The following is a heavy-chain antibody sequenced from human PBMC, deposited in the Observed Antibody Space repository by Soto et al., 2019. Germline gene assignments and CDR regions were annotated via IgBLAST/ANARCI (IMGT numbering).Heavy chain of an antibody. CDR1: GVSVRRDGYY. V-gene: IGHV4-61*08. J-gene: IGHJ4*02. CDR3: AYWYTSRWSNFAY. D-gene: IGHD6-13*01. CDR2: IHYSGST. Sequence: PSETLSLTCTVSGVSVRRDGYYWTWIRQPPGKGLEWIGYIHYSGSTNYNPSLKSRVTTSVDTPKNQVSLKLSSVRAAATAVYYCAYWYTSRWSNFAYWGQGTLVTVSS.